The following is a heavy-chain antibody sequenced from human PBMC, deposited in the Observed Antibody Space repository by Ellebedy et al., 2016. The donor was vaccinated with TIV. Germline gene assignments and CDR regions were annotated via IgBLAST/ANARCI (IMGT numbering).Heavy chain of an antibody. D-gene: IGHD3-9*01. CDR2: IYHSGST. V-gene: IGHV4-59*01. CDR3: ARVASPTGHGYGLDV. Sequence: MPSETLSLTCTVSGGSISGYYWTWIRQPPGTGLEWIGYIYHSGSTNYNPSLKSRVTISVDMYKHQFSLNLRSVTAADTAVYYCARVASPTGHGYGLDVWGQGTTVTVSS. J-gene: IGHJ6*02. CDR1: GGSISGYY.